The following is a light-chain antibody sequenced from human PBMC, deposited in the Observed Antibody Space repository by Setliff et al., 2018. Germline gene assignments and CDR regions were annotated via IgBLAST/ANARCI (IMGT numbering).Light chain of an antibody. CDR3: SSYAGSNTWV. J-gene: IGLJ3*02. Sequence: QSALTQPPSASGSPGQSVTISCTGTSSDVGGYNYVTWYQQHPGKAPKLMIYEVTTRPSGVPDRFSGSKSGNTASLTVSGLQTEDEADYYCSSYAGSNTWVFGGGTKVTVL. CDR1: SSDVGGYNY. V-gene: IGLV2-8*01. CDR2: EVT.